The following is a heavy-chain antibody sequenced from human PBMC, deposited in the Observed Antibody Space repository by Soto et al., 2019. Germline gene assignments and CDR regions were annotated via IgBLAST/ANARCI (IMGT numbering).Heavy chain of an antibody. CDR2: IIPICGTT. V-gene: IGHV1-69*01. D-gene: IGHD2-21*02. Sequence: VQLGQSGAEVKKPGSSVQVSCKASGGTFSNYPFIWVRQAPGQGLDWMGGIIPICGTTDYGQRFQGRVTITADESTNTAYRELSTLRSDVKAVYYWARGLYCGGGCYSHFDYGGQGTLVTVSS. J-gene: IGHJ4*02. CDR3: ARGLYCGGGCYSHFDY. CDR1: GGTFSNYP.